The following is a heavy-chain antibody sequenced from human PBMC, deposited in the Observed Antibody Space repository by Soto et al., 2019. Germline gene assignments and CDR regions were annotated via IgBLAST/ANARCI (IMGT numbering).Heavy chain of an antibody. CDR1: GFTFSSYA. V-gene: IGHV3-30-3*01. CDR2: ISYDGSNK. D-gene: IGHD6-13*01. J-gene: IGHJ6*02. Sequence: GGSLRLSCAASGFTFSSYAMHWVRQAPGKGLEWVAVISYDGSNKYYADSVKGRFTISRDNSKNTLYLQMNSLRAEDTAVYYCARDGGGTSIAAAGTYSYYYYYGMDVWGQGTTVTVSS. CDR3: ARDGGGTSIAAAGTYSYYYYYGMDV.